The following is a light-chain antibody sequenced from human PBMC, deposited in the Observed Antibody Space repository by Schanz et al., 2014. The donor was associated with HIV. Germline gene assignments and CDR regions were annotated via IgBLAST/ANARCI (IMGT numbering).Light chain of an antibody. Sequence: QSALTQPPSASGSPGQSVTISCTGASSDIGGYDYVSWYQHHPGKAPKLMIYDVSNRPSGVSNRFSGSKSGNTASLTISGLQADDEADYYCSSYAGSNNFWVFGGGTKLTVL. V-gene: IGLV2-8*01. CDR1: SSDIGGYDY. J-gene: IGLJ3*02. CDR3: SSYAGSNNFWV. CDR2: DVS.